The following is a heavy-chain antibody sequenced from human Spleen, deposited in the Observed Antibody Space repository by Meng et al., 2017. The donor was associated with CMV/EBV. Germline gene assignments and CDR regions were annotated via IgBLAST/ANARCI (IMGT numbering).Heavy chain of an antibody. CDR1: GFTFSSYG. Sequence: GGSLRLSCAASGFTFSSYGMHWVRQAPGKGLEWVSYISSGGRTTYYADSVKGRFTISRDNAKNSLYVQMNSLRAEDTAVYYCAREVASGMDVWGQGTTVTVSS. CDR2: ISSGGRTT. V-gene: IGHV3-48*04. CDR3: AREVASGMDV. J-gene: IGHJ6*02.